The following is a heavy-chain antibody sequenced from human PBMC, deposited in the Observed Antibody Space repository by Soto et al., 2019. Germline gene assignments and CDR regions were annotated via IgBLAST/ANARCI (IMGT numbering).Heavy chain of an antibody. D-gene: IGHD1-1*01. V-gene: IGHV4-34*01. Sequence: QVQLQQWGAGLVEPSETLSLSCAVYGQSFSGHSWAWIRQPPGKGLEWIGEINESGSTYYNPSLKSRVTISTDTSKNQFSLKLSSVSAADTAAYFCARGSGIVALPGELEDVKYDYWGQGTLVNVSS. CDR1: GQSFSGHS. J-gene: IGHJ4*02. CDR3: ARGSGIVALPGELEDVKYDY. CDR2: INESGST.